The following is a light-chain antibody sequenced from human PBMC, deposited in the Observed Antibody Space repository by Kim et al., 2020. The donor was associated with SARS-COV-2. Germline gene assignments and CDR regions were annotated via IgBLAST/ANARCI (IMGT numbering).Light chain of an antibody. CDR3: SAWDRSVNAWV. CDR2: RNN. Sequence: QTATVACIGSSDNVGYQGAAWLQQHQGHPPKLLSYRNNNRPSGISERFSASRSGNTASLTISGLQPEDEADYYCSAWDRSVNAWVFGGGTKLTVL. J-gene: IGLJ3*02. CDR1: SDNVGYQG. V-gene: IGLV10-54*01.